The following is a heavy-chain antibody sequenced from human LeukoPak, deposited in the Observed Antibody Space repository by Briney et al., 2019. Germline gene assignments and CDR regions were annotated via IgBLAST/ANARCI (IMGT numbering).Heavy chain of an antibody. Sequence: PSETLSLTCAVYGGSFSGYYWSWIRQPPGKGLEWIEEINHSGSTNYNPSLKSRVTISVDTSKNQFSLKLSSVTAADTAVYYCARGSVGYCSSTSCPYYYYYYMDVWGKGTTVTVSS. D-gene: IGHD2-2*01. CDR3: ARGSVGYCSSTSCPYYYYYYMDV. J-gene: IGHJ6*03. CDR1: GGSFSGYY. CDR2: INHSGST. V-gene: IGHV4-34*01.